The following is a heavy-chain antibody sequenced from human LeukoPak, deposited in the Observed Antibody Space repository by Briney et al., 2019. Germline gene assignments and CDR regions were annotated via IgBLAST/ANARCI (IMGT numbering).Heavy chain of an antibody. D-gene: IGHD3-22*01. CDR2: IYHSGST. CDR1: GGSISSGGYS. Sequence: TLSLTCAVSGGSISSGGYSWSWIRQPPGKGLEWIGYIYHSGSTYYNPSLKSRVTISVDRSKNQFSLKLSSVTAADTAVYYCARETAEYYDSSGYFGYYFDYWGQGTLVTVSS. CDR3: ARETAEYYDSSGYFGYYFDY. J-gene: IGHJ4*02. V-gene: IGHV4-30-2*01.